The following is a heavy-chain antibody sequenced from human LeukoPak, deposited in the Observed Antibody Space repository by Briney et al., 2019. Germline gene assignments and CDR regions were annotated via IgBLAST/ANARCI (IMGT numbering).Heavy chain of an antibody. D-gene: IGHD3-16*02. CDR3: ARELYDYVWGSYRYYFDY. V-gene: IGHV1-2*06. CDR2: INPNSGGT. Sequence: GASVKVSCKASGYTFTGYYMHWVLQAPGQGLEWMGRINPNSGGTNYAQKFQGRVTMTRDTSISTAYMELSRLRSDDTAVYYCARELYDYVWGSYRYYFDYWGQGTLVTVSS. J-gene: IGHJ4*02. CDR1: GYTFTGYY.